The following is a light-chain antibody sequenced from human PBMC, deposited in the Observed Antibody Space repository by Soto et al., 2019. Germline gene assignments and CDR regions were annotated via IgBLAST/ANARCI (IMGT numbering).Light chain of an antibody. CDR2: DVS. CDR1: GSDVGSYNY. J-gene: IGLJ2*01. CDR3: CSYAGTYVV. Sequence: QSVLTQPRSVSGSPGQSVTISCTGTGSDVGSYNYVSWYQQHPGKAPKLMIYDVSKRPSGVPDRFSGSKSANTAALTISGLQAEDEADYYCCSYAGTYVVFGGGTKVTVL. V-gene: IGLV2-11*01.